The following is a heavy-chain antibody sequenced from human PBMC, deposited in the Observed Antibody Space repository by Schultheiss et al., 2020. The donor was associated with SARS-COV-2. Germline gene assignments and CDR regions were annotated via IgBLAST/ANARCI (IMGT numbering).Heavy chain of an antibody. D-gene: IGHD1-14*01. CDR1: GFTFSSYA. Sequence: GSLRLSCAASGFTFSSYAMSWVRQAPGKGLEWVSAISGSGGSTYYADSVKGRFTISRDNSKNTLYLQMNSLRAEDTAVYYCARDRNRNYYYYYGMDVWGQGTTVTVS. CDR2: ISGSGGST. V-gene: IGHV3-23*01. CDR3: ARDRNRNYYYYYGMDV. J-gene: IGHJ6*02.